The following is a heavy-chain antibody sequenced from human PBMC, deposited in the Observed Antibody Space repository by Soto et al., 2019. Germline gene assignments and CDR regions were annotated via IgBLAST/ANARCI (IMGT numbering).Heavy chain of an antibody. Sequence: GGSLRLSCAASGFTFSAYGMHWVRQAPGKGLERVAVISNDGNNKYHADSVKGRFTISKDNSKNTLYLQMNSLRAEDTAVYYCAKDSGRGSADYYFDYWGQGTLVTVSS. J-gene: IGHJ4*02. CDR3: AKDSGRGSADYYFDY. D-gene: IGHD3-10*01. V-gene: IGHV3-30*18. CDR2: ISNDGNNK. CDR1: GFTFSAYG.